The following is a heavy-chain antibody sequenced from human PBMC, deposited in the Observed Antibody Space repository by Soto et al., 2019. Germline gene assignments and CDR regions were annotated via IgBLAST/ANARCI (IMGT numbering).Heavy chain of an antibody. CDR2: IDTDGGGT. V-gene: IGHV3-74*01. CDR3: AQVCDV. J-gene: IGHJ4*02. D-gene: IGHD1-20*01. Sequence: DVQLVESGGGLVQPGGTLRVSCAASGFTFRSHRIHWVRQAPGKGLEWVSRIDTDGGGTSYADSVKGRFSISTDNAKNKVYLQMNETSVEDTAVYYCAQVCDVWGQGTLVSVSS. CDR1: GFTFRSHR.